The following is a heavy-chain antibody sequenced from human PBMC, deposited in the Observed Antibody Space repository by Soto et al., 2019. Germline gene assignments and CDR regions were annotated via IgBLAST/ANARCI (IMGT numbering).Heavy chain of an antibody. CDR3: AKGDCSGGRCYRGFDY. CDR1: GFTFSSDD. CDR2: VSASGSIT. D-gene: IGHD2-15*01. Sequence: VSLRLSCAASGFTFSSDDMNWVGQAPGKGLEWVSGVSASGSITSYADSAKGRFTISRDNAKNTVFLQMTGLRAEDTAVYFCAKGDCSGGRCYRGFDYWGQGTLVTVSS. J-gene: IGHJ4*02. V-gene: IGHV3-23*01.